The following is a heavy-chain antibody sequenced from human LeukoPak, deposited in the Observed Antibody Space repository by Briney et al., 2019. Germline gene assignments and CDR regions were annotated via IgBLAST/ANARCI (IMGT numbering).Heavy chain of an antibody. CDR3: ARDGPGPREERFNY. CDR1: GYSISAYSISAGSY. Sequence: SETLSLTCAVSGYSISAYSISAGSYWGWIRQPPGKGLEWIASIHHSGSTYYNPSFKSRVTISLDTSKSLLSLRLSSVTAADTAVYYCARDGPGPREERFNYWGQGTLVTVSS. J-gene: IGHJ4*02. V-gene: IGHV4-38-2*02. CDR2: IHHSGST.